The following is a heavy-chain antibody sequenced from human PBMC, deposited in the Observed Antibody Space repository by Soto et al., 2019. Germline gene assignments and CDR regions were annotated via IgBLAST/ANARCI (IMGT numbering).Heavy chain of an antibody. Sequence: PSETLSLTCSVSGGSISSSSYYWGWIRQPPGKGLEWIGSTYYSGSSYNSPSLKGRVTLSVDTSKNQFSLKLSSLTAADTASYYCARQRTESGTYYPYYFDYWGQGTLVTVSS. CDR3: ARQRTESGTYYPYYFDY. J-gene: IGHJ4*02. CDR2: TYYSGSS. D-gene: IGHD1-26*01. V-gene: IGHV4-39*01. CDR1: GGSISSSSYY.